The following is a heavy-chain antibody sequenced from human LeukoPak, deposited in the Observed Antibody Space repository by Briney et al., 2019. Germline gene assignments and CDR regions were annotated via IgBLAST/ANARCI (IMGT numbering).Heavy chain of an antibody. CDR1: GESISSDNAYY. D-gene: IGHD3-16*01. CDR3: GRGTDYVWET. V-gene: IGHV4-4*02. Sequence: PSETLSLTCAVSGESISSDNAYYWSWARQPPGQGLEWIGEIHHSGSANYDSSFKGRVTISVDKSRNQISLELNSVTAADTAVYHCGRGTDYVWETWGQGTLVTVSS. J-gene: IGHJ4*02. CDR2: IHHSGSA.